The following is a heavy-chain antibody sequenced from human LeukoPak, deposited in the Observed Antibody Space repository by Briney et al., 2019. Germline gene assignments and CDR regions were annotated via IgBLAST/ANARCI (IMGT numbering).Heavy chain of an antibody. CDR3: ARDYSSSWYHYFDH. J-gene: IGHJ4*02. CDR2: IRSDGINK. D-gene: IGHD6-13*01. V-gene: IGHV3-30*02. CDR1: GFTFSSHG. Sequence: GGSRRLSCAASGFTFSSHGMHWVRQAPGKGLEWVSFIRSDGINKYYADSVKGRFTISRDNSKNTLYLQMNSLRAEDTAVYYCARDYSSSWYHYFDHWGQGTLVTVSS.